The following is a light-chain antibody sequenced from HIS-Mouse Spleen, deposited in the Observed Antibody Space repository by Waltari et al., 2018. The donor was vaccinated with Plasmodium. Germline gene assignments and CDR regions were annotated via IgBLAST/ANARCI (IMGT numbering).Light chain of an antibody. CDR3: AAWDDSLNGVV. CDR1: SSTHARNT. V-gene: IGLV1-44*01. CDR2: SKN. J-gene: IGLJ2*01. Sequence: QSVLTQPPSASGTPGPRVTVSCSGSSSTHARNTVNWYQQLPGTAPKLLIYSKNQRPSGVPDRFSGSKSGTSASLAISGRQSEDEADYYCAAWDDSLNGVVFGGGTKLTVL.